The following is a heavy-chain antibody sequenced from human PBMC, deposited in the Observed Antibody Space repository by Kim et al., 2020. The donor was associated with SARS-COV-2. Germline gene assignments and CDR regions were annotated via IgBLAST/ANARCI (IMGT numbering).Heavy chain of an antibody. Sequence: DSVKGRFTISRDNDKNSLYLQMNSLRAEDTAVYYCARDSRIVVVPAAIAYWGQGTLVTVSS. CDR3: ARDSRIVVVPAAIAY. J-gene: IGHJ4*02. D-gene: IGHD2-2*01. V-gene: IGHV3-11*01.